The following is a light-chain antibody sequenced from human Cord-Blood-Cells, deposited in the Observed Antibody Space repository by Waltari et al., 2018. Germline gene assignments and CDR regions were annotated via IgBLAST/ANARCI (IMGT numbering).Light chain of an antibody. J-gene: IGLJ1*01. CDR1: SSDVGGYNS. V-gene: IGLV2-14*01. Sequence: QSALTQPASVSGSPGQSITISCTGTSSDVGGYNSVSWYQQHPGKAPKLMIYDVSSRPSGVSNRFSGSKSGNTASLTISGLQAEDEADYYCSSYTSSKVFGTGTKVTVI. CDR3: SSYTSSKV. CDR2: DVS.